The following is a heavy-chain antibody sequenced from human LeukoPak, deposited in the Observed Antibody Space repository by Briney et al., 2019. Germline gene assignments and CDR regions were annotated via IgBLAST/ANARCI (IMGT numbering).Heavy chain of an antibody. J-gene: IGHJ4*02. Sequence: GASVKVSCKASGYTFNSHGISWVRQAPGQGLEWMGWINPNSGGTNYAQKFQGRVTMTRDTSISTAYMELSRLRSDDTAVYYCARDGPRVGGPYCSSTSCYNYYFDYWGQGTLVTVSS. D-gene: IGHD2-2*02. CDR3: ARDGPRVGGPYCSSTSCYNYYFDY. CDR1: GYTFNSHG. CDR2: INPNSGGT. V-gene: IGHV1-2*02.